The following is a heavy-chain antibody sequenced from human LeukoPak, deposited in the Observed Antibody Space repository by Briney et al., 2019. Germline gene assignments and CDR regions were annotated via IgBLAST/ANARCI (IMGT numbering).Heavy chain of an antibody. J-gene: IGHJ4*02. CDR2: IYTSGST. V-gene: IGHV4-4*07. CDR1: GGSISSYY. Sequence: SETLSLTCTVSGGSISSYYWSWIRQPAGKGLEWIGRIYTSGSTNYNPSLKSRVTMSVDTSRNQFSLKLSSVTAADTAVYYCARVRLVGYYGSGSYISRENYFDYWGQGTLVTVSS. D-gene: IGHD3-10*01. CDR3: ARVRLVGYYGSGSYISRENYFDY.